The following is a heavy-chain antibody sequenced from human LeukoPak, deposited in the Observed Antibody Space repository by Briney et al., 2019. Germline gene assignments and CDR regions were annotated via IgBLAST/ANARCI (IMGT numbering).Heavy chain of an antibody. CDR2: INHSGST. CDR1: GGSFSGYY. V-gene: IGHV4-34*01. Sequence: SETLSLTCAVYGGSFSGYYWSWIRQPPGKGLEWIGEINHSGSTNYNPSLKSRVTISVDTSKNQFSLKLSSVTAADTAAYYCARSGYRLRRFDPWGQGTLVTVSS. J-gene: IGHJ5*02. CDR3: ARSGYRLRRFDP. D-gene: IGHD3-9*01.